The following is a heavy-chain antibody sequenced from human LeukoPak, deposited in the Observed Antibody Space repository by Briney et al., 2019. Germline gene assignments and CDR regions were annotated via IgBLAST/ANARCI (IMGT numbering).Heavy chain of an antibody. J-gene: IGHJ4*02. D-gene: IGHD6-19*01. CDR1: GYTFTSCD. Sequence: SVKVSCKASGYTFTSCDINWVRQATGQGLEWMGWMNPNSGNTGYGQSFQGRITMTRDISIGTAYMELSNRTSEDTAIYCCTRGSSGRRDYWGQGTLVTVSA. CDR2: MNPNSGNT. V-gene: IGHV1-8*01. CDR3: TRGSSGRRDY.